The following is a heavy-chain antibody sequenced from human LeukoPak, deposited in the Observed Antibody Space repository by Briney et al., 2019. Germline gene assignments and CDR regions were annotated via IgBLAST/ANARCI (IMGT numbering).Heavy chain of an antibody. CDR1: GGSFSGYY. J-gene: IGHJ4*02. CDR3: ARRRFSHDY. Sequence: SETLSLTCAVYGGSFSGYYWSWIRQPPGKGLEWIGYIYYSGSTNYNPSLKSRVTISVDTSKNQFSLKLSSVTAADTAVYYCARRRFSHDYWGQGTLVTVSS. CDR2: IYYSGST. D-gene: IGHD3-3*01. V-gene: IGHV4-59*08.